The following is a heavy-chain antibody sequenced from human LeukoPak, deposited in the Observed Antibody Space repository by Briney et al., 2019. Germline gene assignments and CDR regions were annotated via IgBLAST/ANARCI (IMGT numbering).Heavy chain of an antibody. CDR3: ARDRTYCSGGSCGPAFDY. D-gene: IGHD2-15*01. V-gene: IGHV3-11*01. CDR2: ISSSGSTI. CDR1: GFTFSDYY. Sequence: GRSLRLSCAASGFTFSDYYMSWIRQAPGKGLEWVAYISSSGSTIYYADSVKGRFTISRDNAKNSLYLQMNSLRAEDTAVYYCARDRTYCSGGSCGPAFDYWGQGTLVTVSS. J-gene: IGHJ4*02.